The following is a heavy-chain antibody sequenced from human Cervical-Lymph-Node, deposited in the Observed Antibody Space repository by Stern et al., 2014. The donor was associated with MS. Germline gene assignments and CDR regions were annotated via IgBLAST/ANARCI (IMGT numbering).Heavy chain of an antibody. D-gene: IGHD5-24*01. CDR3: AKRRDGFNYLAS. CDR2: ISSDGTEE. V-gene: IGHV3-30*18. CDR1: GFTFSSYG. J-gene: IGHJ5*01. Sequence: VQLEESGGGVVQPGRSLRLSCSASGFTFSSYGMHWVRQIPGKRLECVALISSDGTEEFYAVSVKGRFTISRDNSKKTLYLQMNGLRAEDTAVYSCAKRRDGFNYLASWGQGTLVTVSS.